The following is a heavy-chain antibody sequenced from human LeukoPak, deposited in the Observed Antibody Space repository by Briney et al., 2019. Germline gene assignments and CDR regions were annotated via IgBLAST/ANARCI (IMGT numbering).Heavy chain of an antibody. V-gene: IGHV3-23*01. CDR3: ARGLRCSSTSCYNYYGMDV. CDR2: VSDSGGGT. J-gene: IGHJ6*02. D-gene: IGHD2-2*02. Sequence: QPGRCLRLSRAVSVFTPSRYAMSSVPRAPGKGLESGTGVSDSGGGTFYVDSVKGRFTISRDNSKNTLYLQMNSLRAEETAVYYCARGLRCSSTSCYNYYGMDVWGQGTTVTVSS. CDR1: VFTPSRYA.